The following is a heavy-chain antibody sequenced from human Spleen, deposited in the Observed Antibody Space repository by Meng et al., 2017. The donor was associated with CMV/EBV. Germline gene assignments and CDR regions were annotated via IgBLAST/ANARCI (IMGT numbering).Heavy chain of an antibody. J-gene: IGHJ4*02. V-gene: IGHV3-30-3*01. CDR1: GFTFSNYA. Sequence: GGSLRLSCAVSGFTFSNYAMHWVRQAPGKGLEWVAVISYDGSNKYYADSVKGRFTISRDNSKNTLYLQMNSLRAEDTAVYYCARVLIGVTIFGVALDYWGQGTLVTVSS. CDR3: ARVLIGVTIFGVALDY. CDR2: ISYDGSNK. D-gene: IGHD3-3*01.